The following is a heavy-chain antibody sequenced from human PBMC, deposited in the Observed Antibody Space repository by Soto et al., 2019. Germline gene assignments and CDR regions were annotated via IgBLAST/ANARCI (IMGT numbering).Heavy chain of an antibody. V-gene: IGHV4-4*09. Sequence: QVQLQESGPGLVEPSETLSLTCTVSRGSISSYYWSWIRQPPGKGLEWIGYIYSRGSTTYNPSLKRRVTLSVDTSKNQFSLNLKSVTAADTAIYYCASGFPGYSAGYWGQGTLVTVSS. CDR1: RGSISSYY. J-gene: IGHJ4*02. CDR3: ASGFPGYSAGY. D-gene: IGHD5-18*01. CDR2: IYSRGST.